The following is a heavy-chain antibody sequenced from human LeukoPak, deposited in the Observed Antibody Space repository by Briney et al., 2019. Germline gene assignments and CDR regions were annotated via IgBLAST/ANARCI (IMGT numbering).Heavy chain of an antibody. J-gene: IGHJ4*02. CDR3: ARDYDSSGSIDY. CDR2: INHSGST. Sequence: AETLSLTCTVYGGSFSGYYWSWIRQPPGKGLEWIGEINHSGSTNYNPSLKSRVTISVDTSKNQFSLKLSSVTAADTAVYYCARDYDSSGSIDYWGQGTLVTVSS. CDR1: GGSFSGYY. V-gene: IGHV4-34*01. D-gene: IGHD3-22*01.